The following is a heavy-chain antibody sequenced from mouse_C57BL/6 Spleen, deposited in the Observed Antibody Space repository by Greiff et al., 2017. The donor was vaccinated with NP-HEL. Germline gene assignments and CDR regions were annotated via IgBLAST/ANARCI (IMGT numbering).Heavy chain of an antibody. Sequence: VQLQHPGAELVKPGASVKLSCKASGYTFTSYWMHWVKQRPGQGLEWIGMIHPNSGSTNYNEKFKSKATLTVDKSSSTAYMQLSSLTSEDSAVYYCARSYYDYDAWFAYWGQGTLVTVSA. J-gene: IGHJ3*01. D-gene: IGHD2-4*01. CDR1: GYTFTSYW. CDR2: IHPNSGST. CDR3: ARSYYDYDAWFAY. V-gene: IGHV1-64*01.